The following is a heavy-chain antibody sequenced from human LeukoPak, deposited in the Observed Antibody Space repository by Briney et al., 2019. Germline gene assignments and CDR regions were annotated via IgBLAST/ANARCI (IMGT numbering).Heavy chain of an antibody. CDR2: ISYDGSNK. D-gene: IGHD1-26*01. J-gene: IGHJ4*02. CDR3: ARDYGGSPAEYYFDY. Sequence: GGSLRLSCAASGFTFSSYAMLWVRQAPGKGLEWVAVISYDGSNKYYADSVKGRFTISRDNSKNTLYLQMNSLRAEDTAVYYCARDYGGSPAEYYFDYWGQGTLVTVSS. V-gene: IGHV3-30-3*01. CDR1: GFTFSSYA.